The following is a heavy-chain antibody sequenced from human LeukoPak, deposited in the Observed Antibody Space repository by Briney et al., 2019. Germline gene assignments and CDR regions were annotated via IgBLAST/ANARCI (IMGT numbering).Heavy chain of an antibody. D-gene: IGHD6-13*01. V-gene: IGHV4-59*01. CDR2: SYYSGST. CDR3: ARGTAAYYYMDV. CDR1: GGPISTYY. J-gene: IGHJ6*03. Sequence: SETLSLTCTVSGGPISTYYWSWLRQPPGKGLEWIGYSYYSGSTNYYPSLKSRVTISVDTSKNQFSLKLSSVTAADTAVYYCARGTAAYYYMDVWGKGTTVTVSS.